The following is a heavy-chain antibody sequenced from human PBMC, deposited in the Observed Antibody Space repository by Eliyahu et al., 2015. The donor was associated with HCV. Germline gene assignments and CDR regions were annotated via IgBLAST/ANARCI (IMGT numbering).Heavy chain of an antibody. CDR2: ISGSGGST. D-gene: IGHD6-19*01. CDR3: AKEPSLQRAVAGPVGGY. Sequence: EVQLLESGGGLVQPGGSLRLSCAASGFXFSSYAMSWVRQAPGKGLGWVSAISGSGGSTYYADSVKGRFTISRDNSKNTLYLQMNSLRAEDTAVYYCAKEPSLQRAVAGPVGGYWGQGTLVTASS. CDR1: GFXFSSYA. J-gene: IGHJ4*02. V-gene: IGHV3-23*01.